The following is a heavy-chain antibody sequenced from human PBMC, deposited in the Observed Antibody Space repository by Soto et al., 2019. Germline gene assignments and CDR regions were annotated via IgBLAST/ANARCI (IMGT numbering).Heavy chain of an antibody. Sequence: SETLSLTCTVSGGSISSYYWSWIRQPPGKGLEWIGYIYYSGSTNYNPSLKSRVTISVDTSKNQFSLKLSSVTAADTAVYYCARDLGYSGYGPIDYWGQGTLVTVSS. CDR3: ARDLGYSGYGPIDY. J-gene: IGHJ4*02. D-gene: IGHD5-12*01. CDR1: GGSISSYY. CDR2: IYYSGST. V-gene: IGHV4-59*01.